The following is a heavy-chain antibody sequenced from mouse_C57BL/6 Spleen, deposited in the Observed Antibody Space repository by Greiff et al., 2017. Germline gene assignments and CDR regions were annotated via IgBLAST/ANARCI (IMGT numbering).Heavy chain of an antibody. CDR3: AREVLRYFDY. CDR1: GYTFTSYW. J-gene: IGHJ2*01. CDR2: IYPGSGST. D-gene: IGHD1-1*01. Sequence: VQLQQPGAELVKPGASVKMSCKASGYTFTSYWITWVKQRPGQGLEWIGDIYPGSGSTNYNAKFKSKATLTVDTSSSTVYMQLSSLTSEDSAVYYCAREVLRYFDYWGQGTTLTVSS. V-gene: IGHV1-55*01.